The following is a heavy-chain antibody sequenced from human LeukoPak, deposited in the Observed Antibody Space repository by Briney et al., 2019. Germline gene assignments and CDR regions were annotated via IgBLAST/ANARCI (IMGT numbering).Heavy chain of an antibody. D-gene: IGHD5-12*01. CDR3: AASVDIVIYHYYYAMDV. CDR2: IVVGSGDT. J-gene: IGHJ6*02. CDR1: VFTFTTFT. Sequence: SLKLSCKPSVFTFTTFTIQWVREAPGPRLWWIGWIVVGSGDTNYAQKLQERVTITRDMSTTTAYLELSTLRSEDTAIYYCAASVDIVIYHYYYAMDVWGQGTTLTVSS. V-gene: IGHV1-58*02.